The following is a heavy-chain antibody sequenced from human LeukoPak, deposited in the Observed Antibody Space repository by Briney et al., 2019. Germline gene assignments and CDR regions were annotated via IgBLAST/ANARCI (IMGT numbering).Heavy chain of an antibody. Sequence: QPGGSLRLSCAAAGFTFSSYIMNWVRQAPGKGLEWVSYISRSSSTIYYADSVKGRFTISRDNAKNSLHLQMNSLRDEDTAVYYCARPHSGHLFDYWGQGTLVTVSS. CDR1: GFTFSSYI. V-gene: IGHV3-48*02. D-gene: IGHD3-10*01. CDR3: ARPHSGHLFDY. CDR2: ISRSSSTI. J-gene: IGHJ4*02.